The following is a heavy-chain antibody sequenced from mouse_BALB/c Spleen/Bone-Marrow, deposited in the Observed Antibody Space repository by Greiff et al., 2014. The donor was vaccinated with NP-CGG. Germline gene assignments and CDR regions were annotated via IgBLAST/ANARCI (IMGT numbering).Heavy chain of an antibody. CDR1: GFTFSGYA. D-gene: IGHD2-5*01. CDR2: ISSGGST. Sequence: EVQRVESGGGLVKPGGSLKLSCAASGFTFSGYAMSWVRQTPEKRLEWVASISSGGSTFYPDSVKGRFTISRDNARNTLYLQMSSLRSEDTAMYYCARRKTTILTTFYWYFDVWGAGTTVTVSS. V-gene: IGHV5-6-5*01. CDR3: ARRKTTILTTFYWYFDV. J-gene: IGHJ1*01.